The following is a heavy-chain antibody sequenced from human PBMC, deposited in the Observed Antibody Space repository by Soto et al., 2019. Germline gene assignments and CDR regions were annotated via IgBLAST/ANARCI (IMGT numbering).Heavy chain of an antibody. Sequence: GGSLRLSCSASGFIFSESTIYWVRQVPGKGLEAISAVSTSGRSTYYADSVKDRFTISRDNSKNTLFLQMGSLRPEDTAIYYCVKQAHGLDGVAFDYWGQGTQVTVAS. D-gene: IGHD2-15*01. CDR3: VKQAHGLDGVAFDY. J-gene: IGHJ4*02. V-gene: IGHV3-64D*06. CDR1: GFIFSEST. CDR2: VSTSGRST.